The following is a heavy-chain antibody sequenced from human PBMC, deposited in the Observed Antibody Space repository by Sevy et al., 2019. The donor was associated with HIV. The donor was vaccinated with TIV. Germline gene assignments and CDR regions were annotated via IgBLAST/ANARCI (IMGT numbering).Heavy chain of an antibody. CDR3: ARAGGSWALRY. CDR1: GFIFSDYY. Sequence: GGSLRLSCAASGFIFSDYYMSWIRQAPGKGLGWVSYISGSGNTIYYTDSVKGRFTITRDNAKDSRYLQMNSLGAEDTAVYYCARAGGSWALRYWGQGSLVTVSS. CDR2: ISGSGNTI. D-gene: IGHD1-26*01. V-gene: IGHV3-11*01. J-gene: IGHJ4*02.